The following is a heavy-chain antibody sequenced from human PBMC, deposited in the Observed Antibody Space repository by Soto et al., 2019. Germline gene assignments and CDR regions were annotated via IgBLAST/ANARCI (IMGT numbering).Heavy chain of an antibody. V-gene: IGHV3-23*01. CDR2: ISGSGGST. D-gene: IGHD3-22*01. J-gene: IGHJ4*02. CDR3: ARISSGYYWGFGYFDY. Sequence: EVQLLESGGGLVQPGGSLRLSCAASGFTFSSYAMSWVRQAPGKGLEWVSAISGSGGSTYYADSVKGRFTISRDNSKNTLYLQMNSLRAEDTAVYYCARISSGYYWGFGYFDYWGQGTLVTVSS. CDR1: GFTFSSYA.